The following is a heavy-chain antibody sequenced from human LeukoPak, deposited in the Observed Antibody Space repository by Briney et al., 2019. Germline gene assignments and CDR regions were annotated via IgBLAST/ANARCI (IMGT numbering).Heavy chain of an antibody. D-gene: IGHD3-3*01. V-gene: IGHV4-39*07. CDR2: IYYSGST. CDR1: GGSISSSSYY. CDR3: ARSAIFGVVIPFDY. Sequence: SETLSLTCTVSGGSISSSSYYWGWIRQPPGKGLEWIGSIYYSGSTYYNPSLKGRVTISVDTSKNQFSLKLSSVTAADTAVYYCARSAIFGVVIPFDYWGQGTLVTVSS. J-gene: IGHJ4*02.